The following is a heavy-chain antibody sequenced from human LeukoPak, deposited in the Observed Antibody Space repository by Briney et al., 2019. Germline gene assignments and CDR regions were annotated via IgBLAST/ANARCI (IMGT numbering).Heavy chain of an antibody. CDR2: ISYDGSNK. D-gene: IGHD6-13*01. J-gene: IGHJ4*02. Sequence: GGSLRLSCAASGFTFSSYGMHWVRQAPGKGLEWVAVISYDGSNKYYADSVKGRFTISRDNSKNTLYLQMNSLRAEDTAVYYCAKGIADVWGQGTLVTVSS. CDR3: AKGIADV. V-gene: IGHV3-30*18. CDR1: GFTFSSYG.